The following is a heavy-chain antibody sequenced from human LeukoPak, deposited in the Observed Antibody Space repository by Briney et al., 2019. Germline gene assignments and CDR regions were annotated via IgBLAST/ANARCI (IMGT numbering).Heavy chain of an antibody. D-gene: IGHD4-11*01. CDR1: GFTFRSYW. J-gene: IGHJ6*02. CDR2: ISSSGSTI. CDR3: ARETRTTYYYGMDV. Sequence: AGGSLRLSCAASGFTFRSYWMSWARQAPGKGLEWVSYISSSGSTIYYADSVKGRFTISRDNAKNSLYLQMNSLRAEDTAVYYCARETRTTYYYGMDVWGQGTTVTVSS. V-gene: IGHV3-48*04.